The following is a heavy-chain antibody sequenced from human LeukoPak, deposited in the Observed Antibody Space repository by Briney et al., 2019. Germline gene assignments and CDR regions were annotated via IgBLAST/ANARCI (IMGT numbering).Heavy chain of an antibody. D-gene: IGHD3-22*01. J-gene: IGHJ4*02. CDR1: GYTFTSYG. Sequence: ASVTVSCTASGYTFTSYGISWVRQAPGQGLEWMGWISAYNGNTNYAQKLQGRVTMTTDTSTSTAYMELRSLRSDDTAVYYCARDSLLYYYDSSGSPSDYWGQGTLVTVSS. V-gene: IGHV1-18*01. CDR3: ARDSLLYYYDSSGSPSDY. CDR2: ISAYNGNT.